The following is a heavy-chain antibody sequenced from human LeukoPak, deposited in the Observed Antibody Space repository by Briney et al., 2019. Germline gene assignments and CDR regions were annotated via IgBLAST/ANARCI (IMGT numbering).Heavy chain of an antibody. V-gene: IGHV4-59*01. CDR2: IYYSGST. CDR3: ARGVAVATTPMDY. Sequence: SETLSLTCTVSGGSISSYYWSWIRQPPGKGLEWTGYIYYSGSTNYNPSLKSRVTISVDTSKNQFSLKLSSVTAADTAVYYCARGVAVATTPMDYWGQGTLVTVSS. CDR1: GGSISSYY. J-gene: IGHJ4*02. D-gene: IGHD6-19*01.